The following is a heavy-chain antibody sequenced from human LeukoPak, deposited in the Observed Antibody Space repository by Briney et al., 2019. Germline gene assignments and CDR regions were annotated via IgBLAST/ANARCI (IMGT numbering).Heavy chain of an antibody. CDR3: ARNGVYGSGSHFDY. V-gene: IGHV4-31*03. Sequence: PSQTLSLTCTVSGGSISSGGYYWRWIRQHPGTGLEWIGYIYYSGSTYYNPSLKSRVTISVDTSKNQFSLKLSSVTAADTAVYYCARNGVYGSGSHFDYWGQGTLVTVSS. J-gene: IGHJ4*02. D-gene: IGHD3-10*01. CDR1: GGSISSGGYY. CDR2: IYYSGST.